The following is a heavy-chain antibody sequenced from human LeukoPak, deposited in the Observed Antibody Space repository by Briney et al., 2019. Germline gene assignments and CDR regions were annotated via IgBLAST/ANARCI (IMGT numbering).Heavy chain of an antibody. CDR3: ARGVTARGFYYYMDV. J-gene: IGHJ6*03. V-gene: IGHV1-2*02. CDR2: INPNSGGT. Sequence: GASVKVSCTASEYTFTSYYMHWVRQAPGQGLEWVGWINPNSGGTSYAQKFQGRVTMTRDTSISTAYMDLSRLRSDDTAVYYCARGVTARGFYYYMDVWGKGTTVTISS. CDR1: EYTFTSYY. D-gene: IGHD2-21*02.